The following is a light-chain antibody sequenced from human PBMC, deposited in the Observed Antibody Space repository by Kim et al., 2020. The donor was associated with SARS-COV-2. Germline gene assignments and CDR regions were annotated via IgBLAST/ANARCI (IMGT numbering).Light chain of an antibody. CDR1: KLGNKY. V-gene: IGLV3-1*01. Sequence: VSPGQTASITCSGDKLGNKYACWYQQKPGQSPVLVIYQDSKRPAGIPERFSGSNSGNTATLTISGTQAMDEADYYCQAWDSSTVVFGGGTQLTVL. CDR3: QAWDSSTVV. CDR2: QDS. J-gene: IGLJ2*01.